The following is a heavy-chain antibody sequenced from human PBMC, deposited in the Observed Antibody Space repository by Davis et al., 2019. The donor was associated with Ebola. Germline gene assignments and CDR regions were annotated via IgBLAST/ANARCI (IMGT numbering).Heavy chain of an antibody. D-gene: IGHD5-18*01. CDR1: GGSISSSNW. V-gene: IGHV4-4*02. J-gene: IGHJ4*02. CDR3: ARVAGGYSYGPHFDY. CDR2: IYHSGST. Sequence: PSETLSLTCAVSGGSISSSNWWSWVRQPPGKGLEWIGEIYHSGSTNYNPSLKSRVTISVDKSKNQFSLKLSSVTAADTAVYYCARVAGGYSYGPHFDYWGQGTLVTVSS.